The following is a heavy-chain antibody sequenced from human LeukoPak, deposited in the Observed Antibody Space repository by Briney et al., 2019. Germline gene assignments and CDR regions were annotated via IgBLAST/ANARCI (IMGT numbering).Heavy chain of an antibody. Sequence: SETLSLTCTVSGYSINSGYYWGWIRQPPGKELEWIGSIFHSRSTSYNPSLNSRLTMSVNTSTNHLSLMLISVTAADTAVYYWARHSNDYESGGPFDYWGQGTLVTVSS. CDR3: ARHSNDYESGGPFDY. CDR2: IFHSRST. CDR1: GYSINSGYY. V-gene: IGHV4-38-2*02. J-gene: IGHJ4*02. D-gene: IGHD3-22*01.